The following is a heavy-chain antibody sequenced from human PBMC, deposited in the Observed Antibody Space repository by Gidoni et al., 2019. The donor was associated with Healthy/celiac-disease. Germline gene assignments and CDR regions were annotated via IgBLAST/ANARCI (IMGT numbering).Heavy chain of an antibody. CDR1: AGSISSYY. CDR3: ARLLREAGTAGTGWAWFDP. V-gene: IGHV4-59*01. J-gene: IGHJ5*02. CDR2: IYYSGST. Sequence: QVQLQESGPGLVKPSETLSLTCTVSAGSISSYYWSWIRQPPGKGLEWIGYIYYSGSTNYNPSLKSRVTISVDTSKNQFSLKLSSVTAADTAVYYCARLLREAGTAGTGWAWFDPWGQGTLVTVSS. D-gene: IGHD6-19*01.